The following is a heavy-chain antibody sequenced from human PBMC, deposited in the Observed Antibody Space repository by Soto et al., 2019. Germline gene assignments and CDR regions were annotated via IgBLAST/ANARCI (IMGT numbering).Heavy chain of an antibody. V-gene: IGHV3-33*01. Sequence: GGSLRLSCAASGFTFSSYGMHWVRQAPGKGLEWVSVIWYDGSNKYYADSVKGRFTISRDNSKNTLYLQMNSLRAEDTAVYYCARESGSVQNGMDVWGQGTTVTVSS. CDR3: ARESGSVQNGMDV. CDR1: GFTFSSYG. CDR2: IWYDGSNK. D-gene: IGHD5-12*01. J-gene: IGHJ6*02.